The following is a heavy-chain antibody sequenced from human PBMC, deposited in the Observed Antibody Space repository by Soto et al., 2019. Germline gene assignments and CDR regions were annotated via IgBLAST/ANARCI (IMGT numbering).Heavy chain of an antibody. Sequence: GGSLRLSCAASGFTFSSYWMHWVRQAPGKGLVWVSRINSDGSSTSYADSVKGRFTISRDNAKNTLYLQMNSLRAEDTAGYYCARAGASYYDFWSENYYYYYMDVWGKGTTVNVSS. CDR2: INSDGSST. V-gene: IGHV3-74*01. CDR1: GFTFSSYW. CDR3: ARAGASYYDFWSENYYYYYMDV. D-gene: IGHD3-3*01. J-gene: IGHJ6*03.